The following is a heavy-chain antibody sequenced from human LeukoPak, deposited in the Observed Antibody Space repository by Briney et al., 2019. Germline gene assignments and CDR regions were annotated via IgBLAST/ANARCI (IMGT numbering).Heavy chain of an antibody. J-gene: IGHJ4*02. V-gene: IGHV4-39*01. Sequence: PSETLSLTCTVSGGAISGSVYYWGWIRQPPGKVLQWIGIVYKSGNTYYAPPLKRRVTTWLDTSRNQFSLKLNSVTAADTAVYYCARMTTGTTYFDYWGQGALVTVSS. CDR1: GGAISGSVYY. CDR2: VYKSGNT. CDR3: ARMTTGTTYFDY. D-gene: IGHD1-1*01.